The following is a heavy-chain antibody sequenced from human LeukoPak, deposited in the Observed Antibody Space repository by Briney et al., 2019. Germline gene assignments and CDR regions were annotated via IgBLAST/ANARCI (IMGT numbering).Heavy chain of an antibody. Sequence: SETLSLTCAVPGYSISSGYYWGWIRQPPGKGLEWIGSIYHSGSTYYNPSLKSRVTISVDTSKNQFSLKLSSVTAADTAVYYCARDGNYYGSGNPFDYWGQGTLVTVSS. V-gene: IGHV4-38-2*02. CDR1: GYSISSGYY. CDR2: IYHSGST. J-gene: IGHJ4*02. D-gene: IGHD3-10*01. CDR3: ARDGNYYGSGNPFDY.